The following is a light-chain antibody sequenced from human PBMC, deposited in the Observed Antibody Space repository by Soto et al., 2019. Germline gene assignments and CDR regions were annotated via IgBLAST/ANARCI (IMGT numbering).Light chain of an antibody. V-gene: IGKV3-11*01. CDR2: DAS. CDR3: QQGRSWPRS. J-gene: IGKJ4*01. CDR1: QSISSS. Sequence: EIVLTQSPATLSLSPGERATLSCRASQSISSSLAWYQQRPGQAPRLLIYDASSRATDIPARFSGSGSGTDFTLTISSLEAEDFGVYYCQQGRSWPRSFGGGTKVEIK.